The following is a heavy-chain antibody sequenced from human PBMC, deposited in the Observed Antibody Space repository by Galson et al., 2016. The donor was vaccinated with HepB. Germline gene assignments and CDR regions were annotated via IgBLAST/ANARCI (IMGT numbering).Heavy chain of an antibody. Sequence: PALVKPTQTLTLTCTFSGFSLSTSGMSVSWIRQPPGKALEWLALITWDDDIYYSTSLKTRLTVSKDTSNNQVVLTMTNMDPLDTGTYYCARIPLTTGRLDAFDVWGQGTLVTFSS. J-gene: IGHJ3*01. CDR3: ARIPLTTGRLDAFDV. D-gene: IGHD1-1*01. CDR1: GFSLSTSGMS. CDR2: ITWDDDI. V-gene: IGHV2-70*01.